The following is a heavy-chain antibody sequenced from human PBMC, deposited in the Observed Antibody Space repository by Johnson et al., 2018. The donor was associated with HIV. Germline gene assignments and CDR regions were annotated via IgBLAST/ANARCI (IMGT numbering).Heavy chain of an antibody. CDR3: ARAVCRGGRCYSHDAFDI. V-gene: IGHV3-13*01. J-gene: IGHJ3*02. Sequence: EVQLVESGGGLKQPGGSLRLSCAASGFTFSSYDMHWVRQATGKGLEWVSTIGTAGDTYYPGSVKGRFTVSSEDAKNSLYLQMDSLRAGDKALYYCARAVCRGGRCYSHDAFDIWGQGTMVTVSS. D-gene: IGHD2-15*01. CDR2: IGTAGDT. CDR1: GFTFSSYD.